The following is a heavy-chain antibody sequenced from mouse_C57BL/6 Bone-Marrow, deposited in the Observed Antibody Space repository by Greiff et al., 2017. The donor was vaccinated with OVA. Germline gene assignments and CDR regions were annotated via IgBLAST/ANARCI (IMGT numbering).Heavy chain of an antibody. D-gene: IGHD2-4*01. J-gene: IGHJ3*01. CDR3: ARGYDYDVEFAY. CDR1: DSAVFPIAY. CDR2: ILPSIGRT. V-gene: IGHV15-2*01. Sequence: QVQLKESGSGLRSPGSSVTLSCKDFDSAVFPIAYLRWVRPKPGHGFEWIGGILPSIGRTIYGEKFEDNATLDADTLSNAADLELNSLTSEDSAIDYCARGYDYDVEFAYGGQGTLVTVSA.